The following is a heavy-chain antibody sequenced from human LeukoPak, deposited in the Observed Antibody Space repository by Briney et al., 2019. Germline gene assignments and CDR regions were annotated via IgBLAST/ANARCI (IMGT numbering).Heavy chain of an antibody. D-gene: IGHD5-18*01. J-gene: IGHJ4*02. Sequence: ASVKVSCKASGYTFTSYYMHWVRQAPGQGVECMGIINPSGGSTSYAQKFQGRVTMTRDTSTSTVYMELSSLRSEDTAVYYCARDRADTAMAINFDYWGQGTLVTVSS. CDR1: GYTFTSYY. V-gene: IGHV1-46*01. CDR2: INPSGGST. CDR3: ARDRADTAMAINFDY.